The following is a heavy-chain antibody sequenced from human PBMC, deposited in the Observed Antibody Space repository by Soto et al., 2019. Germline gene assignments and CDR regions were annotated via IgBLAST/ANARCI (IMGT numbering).Heavy chain of an antibody. CDR2: ISSSGGRA. D-gene: IGHD3-10*01. Sequence: PGGSLRLSCAASGFTFSRYAMNWVRQAPGKGLEWVSAISSSGGRAYYADSVKGRFTNSRDNSKNTLYLQMNSLRAEDTAVYYCAKELVGGSGYNNYYYYGMDVWGQGTTVTVSS. V-gene: IGHV3-23*01. CDR3: AKELVGGSGYNNYYYYGMDV. CDR1: GFTFSRYA. J-gene: IGHJ6*01.